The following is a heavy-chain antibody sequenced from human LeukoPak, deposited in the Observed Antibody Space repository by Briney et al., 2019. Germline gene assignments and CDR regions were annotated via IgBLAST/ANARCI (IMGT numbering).Heavy chain of an antibody. D-gene: IGHD1-26*01. J-gene: IGHJ6*03. V-gene: IGHV3-30*02. Sequence: PGGSLRLSCAASGFSFSSYGMYWVRQAPGKGLEWVAFIRYDGSKKYYADSVKGRFTISRDNAKNSLYLHINSLTAEDTAVYYCARDPYSDTYVDYYYYYYMDVWGKGTTVTISS. CDR3: ARDPYSDTYVDYYYYYYMDV. CDR1: GFSFSSYG. CDR2: IRYDGSKK.